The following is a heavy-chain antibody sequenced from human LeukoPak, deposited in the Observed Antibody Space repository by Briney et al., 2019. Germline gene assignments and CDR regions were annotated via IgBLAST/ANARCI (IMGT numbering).Heavy chain of an antibody. D-gene: IGHD5-24*01. CDR3: AKEAGRNDFWDYFDC. Sequence: GRSLRLSCAASGFTFDDYAMHWVRQVPGKGLEWVSGITWNSGSRGYADSVKGRFTISRDNAKNSLYLQMNSLSPEDTALYYCAKEAGRNDFWDYFDCWGQGTLVTVSS. J-gene: IGHJ4*02. V-gene: IGHV3-9*01. CDR1: GFTFDDYA. CDR2: ITWNSGSR.